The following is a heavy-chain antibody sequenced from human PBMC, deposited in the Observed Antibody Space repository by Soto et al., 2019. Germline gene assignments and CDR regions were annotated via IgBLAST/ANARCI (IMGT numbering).Heavy chain of an antibody. CDR2: IIPIFGTA. V-gene: IGHV1-69*13. CDR1: GGTFSSYA. Sequence: ASVKVSCKASGGTFSSYAISWVRQAPGQGLEWMGGIIPIFGTANYAQKFQGRVTITADESTSTAYMELSSLRSEDTAVYYCARSPELGHTIFGVVTPSHYYYYGMDVWGQGTTVTVSS. J-gene: IGHJ6*02. D-gene: IGHD3-3*01. CDR3: ARSPELGHTIFGVVTPSHYYYYGMDV.